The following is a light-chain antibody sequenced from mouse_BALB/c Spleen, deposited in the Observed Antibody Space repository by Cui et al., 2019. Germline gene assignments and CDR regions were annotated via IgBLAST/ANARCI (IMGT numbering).Light chain of an antibody. CDR1: SSVSS. CDR2: LTS. J-gene: IGKJ5*01. CDR3: QQWSSNPPT. Sequence: HIVLTQSTALMSELPGAKVTMTCSASSSVSSMYWYQQKPRSSPKPWIYLTSNLASGVPARFSGSGSGTSYSLTISRMEAEDAATYYCQQWSSNPPTFGAGTKLELK. V-gene: IGKV4-68*01.